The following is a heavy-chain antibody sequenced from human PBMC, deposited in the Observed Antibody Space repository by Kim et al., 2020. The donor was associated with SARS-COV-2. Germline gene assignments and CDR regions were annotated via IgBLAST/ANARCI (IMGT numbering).Heavy chain of an antibody. J-gene: IGHJ6*02. D-gene: IGHD3-9*01. Sequence: SETLSLTCTVSGGSISSGGYYWSWIRQHPGKGLEWIGYIYYSGSTYYNPSLKSRVTISVDTSKNQFSLKLSSVIAADTAGYYCARDSLRYFDCLQGASYYYGRDVGGQGTTVTVSS. CDR2: IYYSGST. CDR1: GGSISSGGYY. V-gene: IGHV4-31*03. CDR3: ARDSLRYFDCLQGASYYYGRDV.